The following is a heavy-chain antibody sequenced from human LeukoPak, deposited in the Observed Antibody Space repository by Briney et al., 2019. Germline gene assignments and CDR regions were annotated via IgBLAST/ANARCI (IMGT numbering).Heavy chain of an antibody. CDR2: IDPSDSYT. J-gene: IGHJ6*02. V-gene: IGHV5-10-1*01. CDR1: GYSFTSYW. CDR3: ATTPRDGYYYYGMDV. Sequence: HGESLKISCKGSGYSFTSYWISWVRQMPGKGLEWMGRIDPSDSYTNYSPSFQGHVTISADKSISTAYLQWSSLKASDAAMYYRATTPRDGYYYYGMDVWGQGTTVTVSS.